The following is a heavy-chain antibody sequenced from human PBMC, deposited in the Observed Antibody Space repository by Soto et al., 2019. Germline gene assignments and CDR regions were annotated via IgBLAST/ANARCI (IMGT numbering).Heavy chain of an antibody. CDR1: GGTFPNHA. Sequence: GRSKGLPWADAGGTFPNHAVSCVSQDTRKRLDWVSVISWNADRTYYADSVRGRFTISRDNFKETLYLHMSNLRAEDTAIYYCAKEVGILVTDTRGDFDFWGQGTLVTVSS. J-gene: IGHJ4*02. CDR3: AKEVGILVTDTRGDFDF. V-gene: IGHV3-23*01. CDR2: ISWNADRT. D-gene: IGHD4-4*01.